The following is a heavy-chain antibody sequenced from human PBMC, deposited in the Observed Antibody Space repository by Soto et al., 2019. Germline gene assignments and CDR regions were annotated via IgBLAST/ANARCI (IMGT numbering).Heavy chain of an antibody. CDR1: GFTFSSYW. D-gene: IGHD1-1*01. CDR2: IKQDGSEK. V-gene: IGHV3-7*01. J-gene: IGHJ4*02. CDR3: ARVKVSGDWNRVNYFDY. Sequence: EVQLVESGGGLVQPGGSLRLSCAASGFTFSSYWMSWVRQAPGKGVEWVANIKQDGSEKYYVDSVKGRFTISRDNAKNSLYLQMNSLRAEDTAVYYCARVKVSGDWNRVNYFDYWGQGTLVTVSS.